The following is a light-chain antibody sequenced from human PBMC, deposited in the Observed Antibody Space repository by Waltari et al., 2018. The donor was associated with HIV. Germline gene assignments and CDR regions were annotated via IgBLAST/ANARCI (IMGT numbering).Light chain of an antibody. V-gene: IGKV1-39*01. CDR1: QNIRIY. CDR3: QQSYITPPIT. CDR2: DAS. Sequence: DIQMTQSPSSLSASVGDRIIIPCRASQNIRIYLSWYQRKPGKAPKLLIYDASTLQSGVPSRFSGSGSGTDFTLTISSLQAEDFATYYCQQSYITPPITFGQGTRLEIK. J-gene: IGKJ5*01.